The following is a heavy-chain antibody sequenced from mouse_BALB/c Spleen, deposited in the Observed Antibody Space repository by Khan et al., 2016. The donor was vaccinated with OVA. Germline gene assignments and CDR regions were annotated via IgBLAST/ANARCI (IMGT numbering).Heavy chain of an antibody. J-gene: IGHJ3*01. CDR1: GFTFSTYA. CDR2: INTGGDYI. CDR3: ARHNYGPFAY. D-gene: IGHD1-1*01. V-gene: IGHV5-6*01. Sequence: EVELVESGGDLVKPGGSLKLSCAASGFTFSTYALSWVRQTPDKRLEWVATINTGGDYIYYPDSVKGRFTISRDNAKNILYLQMSSLRSEDTAMYYWARHNYGPFAYGGQGTLVTVLC.